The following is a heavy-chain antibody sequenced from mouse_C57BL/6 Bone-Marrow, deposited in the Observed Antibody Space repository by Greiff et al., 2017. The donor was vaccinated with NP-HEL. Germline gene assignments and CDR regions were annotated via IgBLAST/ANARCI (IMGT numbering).Heavy chain of an antibody. J-gene: IGHJ3*01. CDR3: ARERDYGNLAWFAY. CDR2: IDPSDSYT. Sequence: VKLQQPGAELVMPGASVKLSCKASGYTFTSYWMHWVKQRPGQGLEWIGEIDPSDSYTNYNQKFKGKSTLTVDKSSSTAYMQLSSLTSEDSAVYYCARERDYGNLAWFAYWGQGTLVTVSA. D-gene: IGHD2-1*01. V-gene: IGHV1-69*01. CDR1: GYTFTSYW.